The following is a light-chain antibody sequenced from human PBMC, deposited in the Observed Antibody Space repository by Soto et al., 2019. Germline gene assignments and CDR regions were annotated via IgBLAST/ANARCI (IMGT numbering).Light chain of an antibody. CDR2: EVS. Sequence: QSALTQPASVSGSPGQSITISCTGTSSDVGGYNYVSWYQQHPGKAPKLMIYEVSNRPSGVSNRFSGSKSGNTASLTISGLQGEDEADYYCSAYTVSRTYVFGTGTKV. V-gene: IGLV2-14*01. CDR3: SAYTVSRTYV. J-gene: IGLJ1*01. CDR1: SSDVGGYNY.